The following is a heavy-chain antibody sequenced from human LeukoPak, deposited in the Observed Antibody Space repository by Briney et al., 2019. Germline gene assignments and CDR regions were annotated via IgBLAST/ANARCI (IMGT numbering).Heavy chain of an antibody. CDR3: ARFGWAAADPDP. Sequence: PSETLSLTCTVSGGSISSSSYYWGWIRQPPGKGLEWIGSIYYSGSTYYNPSLKSRVTISVDTSKNQFSLKLSSVTAADTAVYYCARFGWAAADPDPWGQGTLVTVSS. CDR1: GGSISSSSYY. J-gene: IGHJ5*02. D-gene: IGHD6-13*01. V-gene: IGHV4-39*01. CDR2: IYYSGST.